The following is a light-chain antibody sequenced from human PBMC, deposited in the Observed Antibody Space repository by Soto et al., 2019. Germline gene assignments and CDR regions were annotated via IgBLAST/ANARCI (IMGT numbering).Light chain of an antibody. Sequence: QSALTQPASVSGSPGQSITISCTGTSTDIGTYSRVSWYLQYPGKAPKLMIYDVTKRPSGVSNRFSGSRSGSTASLTISGLQAEDEANYYCQSYDSSLSGYVFGTGTKLTVL. CDR3: QSYDSSLSGYV. J-gene: IGLJ1*01. CDR1: STDIGTYSR. V-gene: IGLV2-23*02. CDR2: DVT.